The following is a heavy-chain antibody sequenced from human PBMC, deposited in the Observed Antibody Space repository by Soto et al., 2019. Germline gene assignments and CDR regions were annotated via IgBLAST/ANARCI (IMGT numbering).Heavy chain of an antibody. J-gene: IGHJ4*02. D-gene: IGHD6-19*01. CDR1: GFTFRSYW. CDR3: AREGEPYSNGGRKCGAFDY. CDR2: IKEDGSDR. Sequence: VRLVESGGGLVQPGGSLRLSCVASGFTFRSYWMSWVRQAPGKGLEWVANIKEDGSDRYYVDSVKGRFTISRDNAESSLYLQLNSLRAEDTAVYYCAREGEPYSNGGRKCGAFDYWGQGILVTVSS. V-gene: IGHV3-7*01.